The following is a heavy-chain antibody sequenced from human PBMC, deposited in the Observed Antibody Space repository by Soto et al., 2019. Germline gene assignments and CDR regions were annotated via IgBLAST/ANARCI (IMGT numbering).Heavy chain of an antibody. CDR1: GFTFSSYA. J-gene: IGHJ4*02. CDR2: ISGSGGST. CDR3: ATLYGSNPVRFDD. Sequence: RLSCGASGFTFSSYAMSWVRQAPGKGLEWVSVISGSGGSTHYADSMKGRFTISRDNSKNTVDLQMNSLRAEDTAVYYCATLYGSNPVRFDDWGQGTLVTVSS. V-gene: IGHV3-23*01. D-gene: IGHD4-17*01.